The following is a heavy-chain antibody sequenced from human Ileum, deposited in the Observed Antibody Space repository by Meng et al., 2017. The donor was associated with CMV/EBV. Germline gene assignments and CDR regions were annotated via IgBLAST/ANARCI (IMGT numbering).Heavy chain of an antibody. V-gene: IGHV4-39*07. CDR1: GGSSSSSSYY. CDR2: IYYSGST. D-gene: IGHD6-6*01. Sequence: CTVSGGSSSSSSYYWGWIRQPPGKGLEWIGSIYYSGSTYYNPSLKSRVTISVDTSKNQFSLKLSSVTAADTAVYYCARIAARPFWFDPWGQGTLVTVSS. J-gene: IGHJ5*02. CDR3: ARIAARPFWFDP.